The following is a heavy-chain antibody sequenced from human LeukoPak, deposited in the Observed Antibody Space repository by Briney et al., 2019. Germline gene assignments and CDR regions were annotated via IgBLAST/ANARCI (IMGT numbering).Heavy chain of an antibody. CDR2: IKQDGSQE. CDR3: ATRSGGDFDY. V-gene: IGHV3-7*01. J-gene: IGHJ4*02. CDR1: RFTLSTYW. Sequence: GGSLRLSCAASRFTLSTYWMSWVRQAPGKGLEWVAHIKQDGSQEYYVDSVKGRFTISRDSAKNSLYLQMNSLRAEDTAVYYCATRSGGDFDYWGQGTLVTVSS. D-gene: IGHD1-26*01.